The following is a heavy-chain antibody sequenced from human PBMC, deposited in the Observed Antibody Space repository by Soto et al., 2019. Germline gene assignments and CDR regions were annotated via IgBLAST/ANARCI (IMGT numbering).Heavy chain of an antibody. CDR1: GGSISSYY. D-gene: IGHD2-2*01. CDR2: IYYSGST. Sequence: TSETLSLTCTVSGGSISSYYWSWIRQPPGKGLEWIGYIYYSGSTNYNPSLKSRVTISVDTSKNQFSLKLSSVTAADTAVYYCARVDRTPRYYYYGMDVWGQGTTVTVSS. CDR3: ARVDRTPRYYYYGMDV. V-gene: IGHV4-59*01. J-gene: IGHJ6*02.